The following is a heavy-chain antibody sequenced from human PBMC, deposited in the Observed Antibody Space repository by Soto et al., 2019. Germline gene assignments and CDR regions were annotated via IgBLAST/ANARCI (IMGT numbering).Heavy chain of an antibody. V-gene: IGHV4-39*01. CDR1: GGSISSSSYY. J-gene: IGHJ6*03. CDR3: ARHGNQLLWPAPVSNTIRYSYMDV. Sequence: PSETLSLTCTVSGGSISSSSYYWGWIRQPPGKGLEWIGSIYYSGSTYYNPSLKSRVTISVDTSKNQFSLKLSSVTAADTAVYYCARHGNQLLWPAPVSNTIRYSYMDVWGKGTTVTVSS. D-gene: IGHD3-10*01. CDR2: IYYSGST.